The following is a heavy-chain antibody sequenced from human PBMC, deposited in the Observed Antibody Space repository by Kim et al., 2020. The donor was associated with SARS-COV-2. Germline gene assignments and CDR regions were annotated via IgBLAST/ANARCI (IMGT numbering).Heavy chain of an antibody. V-gene: IGHV4-59*08. J-gene: IGHJ3*01. Sequence: SETLSLTCSVSGGSIRSYYWSWIRQAPGKGLEWIGYFFDSGRTNHNPSLKSRVTLSVDTSKNQFSLKLSSVTAADTAVYYCARHDSRNGWVDTFNVWGQGTMVTVSS. D-gene: IGHD6-19*01. CDR2: FFDSGRT. CDR3: ARHDSRNGWVDTFNV. CDR1: GGSIRSYY.